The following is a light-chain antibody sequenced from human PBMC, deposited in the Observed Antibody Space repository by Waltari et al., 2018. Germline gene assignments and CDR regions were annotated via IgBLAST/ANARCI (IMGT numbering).Light chain of an antibody. V-gene: IGLV1-51*01. CDR1: RSNLGGFY. Sequence: QSVLTQPPSVSGDPGQRVTISCTGSRSNLGGFYVYWYKQLPGTAPKLFIYDNDKRPSGVSDRVSASKSGTSASLTISGLQPGDEADYFCGAWDSSLSAGLFGGGTRLTVL. CDR2: DND. J-gene: IGLJ2*01. CDR3: GAWDSSLSAGL.